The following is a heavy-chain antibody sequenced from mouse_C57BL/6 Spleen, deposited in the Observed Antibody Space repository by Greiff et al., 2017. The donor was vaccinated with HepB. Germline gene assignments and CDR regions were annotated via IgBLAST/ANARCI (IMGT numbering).Heavy chain of an antibody. CDR3: ARDEKGTVTAWFAY. J-gene: IGHJ3*01. D-gene: IGHD4-1*01. Sequence: EVKLVESGGGLVKPGGSLKLSCAASGFTFSSYAMSWVRQTPEKRLEWVATISDGGSYTYYPDNVKGRFTISRDNAKNNLYLQMSHLKSEDTAMYYCARDEKGTVTAWFAYWGQGTLVTVSA. V-gene: IGHV5-4*01. CDR2: ISDGGSYT. CDR1: GFTFSSYA.